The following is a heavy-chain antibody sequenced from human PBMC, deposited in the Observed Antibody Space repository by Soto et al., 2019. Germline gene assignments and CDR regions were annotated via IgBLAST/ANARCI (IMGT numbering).Heavy chain of an antibody. J-gene: IGHJ4*02. Sequence: EVQLLESGGGLVQPGGSLRLSCAASGFTFSSYAMSWVRQAPGKGLEWVSAISGSGGSTYYADSVKGRFTISSDNSKNTRSLQMNSLRAEDTAVYYCAKDSSGGYSSGWTDMYYFDYWGQGTLVTVSS. CDR2: ISGSGGST. CDR1: GFTFSSYA. CDR3: AKDSSGGYSSGWTDMYYFDY. D-gene: IGHD6-19*01. V-gene: IGHV3-23*01.